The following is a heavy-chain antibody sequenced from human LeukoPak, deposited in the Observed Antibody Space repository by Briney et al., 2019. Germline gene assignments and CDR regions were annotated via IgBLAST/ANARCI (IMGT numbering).Heavy chain of an antibody. J-gene: IGHJ4*02. Sequence: ASVKVSCKASGFSFTTSAMQWVRQARGQRLEWIGWIVVGSGNTNYAQKFQERVTITRDTSTSTAYLELGSLRSEDTAVYFCAADLPYSNYGPLDYWRQGTLVTVSS. CDR1: GFSFTTSA. V-gene: IGHV1-58*02. D-gene: IGHD4-11*01. CDR2: IVVGSGNT. CDR3: AADLPYSNYGPLDY.